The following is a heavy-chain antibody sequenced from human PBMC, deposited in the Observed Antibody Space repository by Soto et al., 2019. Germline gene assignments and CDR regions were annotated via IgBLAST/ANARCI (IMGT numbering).Heavy chain of an antibody. Sequence: QVQLVESGGGVVQPGRSLRLSCAASGFTFSSYGMHWVRQAPGNGLEWVAVISYDGSNKYYADSVKVRFTISRDNSKNTLYLQMNSLRAEDTAVYYCAKDFLRAPVTTVYSFDYWGLGTLVTVSS. D-gene: IGHD4-17*01. CDR3: AKDFLRAPVTTVYSFDY. CDR1: GFTFSSYG. V-gene: IGHV3-30*18. J-gene: IGHJ4*02. CDR2: ISYDGSNK.